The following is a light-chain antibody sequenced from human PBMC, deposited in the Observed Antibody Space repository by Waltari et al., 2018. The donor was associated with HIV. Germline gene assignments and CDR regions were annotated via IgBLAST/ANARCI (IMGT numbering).Light chain of an antibody. CDR3: QQRSNWPGT. CDR1: QNIRNY. J-gene: IGKJ3*01. CDR2: DAS. V-gene: IGKV3-11*01. Sequence: EIVLTQSPVTLSLSPGERANLSCRASQNIRNYGWYQQKSGQPPRLLIYDASTRDTGIPARFSGAGSGTDFTLTIDSLEPEDFAMYYCQQRSNWPGTFGPGTRVDVK.